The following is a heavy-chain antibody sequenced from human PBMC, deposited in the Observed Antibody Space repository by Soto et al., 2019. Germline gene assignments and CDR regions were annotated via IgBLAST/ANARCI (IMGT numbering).Heavy chain of an antibody. CDR1: GYTFTSYD. V-gene: IGHV1-8*01. D-gene: IGHD3-10*01. CDR3: ARARVDMVRGVYYYYGMDV. Sequence: ASVKVSCKASGYTFTSYDINWVRQATGQGLEWMGWMNPNSGNTGYALKFQGRVTMTRNTSISTAYMELSSLRSEDTAVYYCARARVDMVRGVYYYYGMDVWGQGTTVTVSS. J-gene: IGHJ6*02. CDR2: MNPNSGNT.